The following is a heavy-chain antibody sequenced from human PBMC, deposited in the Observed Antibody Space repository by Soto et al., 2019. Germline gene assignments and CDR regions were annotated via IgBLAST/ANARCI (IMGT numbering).Heavy chain of an antibody. D-gene: IGHD6-19*01. Sequence: EVQLVESGGGLVQPGGSLRLSCAASGFTFSLYSMSWVRQAPGKGLEWVSYISRSSTGIHYADSVKDRCPISRDDATNSRRRQMNSLGAGDTAVYFCVRAVPWGLDVCGQGTRVSISS. V-gene: IGHV3-48*01. J-gene: IGHJ6*02. CDR1: GFTFSLYS. CDR3: VRAVPWGLDV. CDR2: ISRSSTGI.